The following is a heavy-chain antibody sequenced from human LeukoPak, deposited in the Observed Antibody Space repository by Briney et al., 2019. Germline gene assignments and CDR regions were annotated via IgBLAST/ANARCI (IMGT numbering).Heavy chain of an antibody. J-gene: IGHJ4*02. CDR2: INSGDST. V-gene: IGHV3-23*01. CDR1: GFTFSSFS. D-gene: IGHD6-13*01. Sequence: GGSLRLSCAASGFTFSSFSMSWVRQAPGKGLEWVSSINSGDSTFYADSMKGRFTLSRDNSKNTLYLQMNSLTAEDTAVYYCAKRAAGYYFDYWGQGTLVTVSS. CDR3: AKRAAGYYFDY.